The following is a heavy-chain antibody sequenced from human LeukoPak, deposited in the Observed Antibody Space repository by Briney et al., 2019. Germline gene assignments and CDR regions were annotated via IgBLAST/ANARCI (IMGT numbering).Heavy chain of an antibody. D-gene: IGHD3-22*01. CDR2: INPNRGGT. Sequence: GASVKVSCKASGYTFTGYYMHWVRQAPGQGLEWMGWINPNRGGTNYAQKFQGRVTMTRDTSISTAYMELSRLRSDDTAVYYCASSSGYYWEINWGQGTLVTVSS. V-gene: IGHV1-2*02. CDR3: ASSSGYYWEIN. CDR1: GYTFTGYY. J-gene: IGHJ4*02.